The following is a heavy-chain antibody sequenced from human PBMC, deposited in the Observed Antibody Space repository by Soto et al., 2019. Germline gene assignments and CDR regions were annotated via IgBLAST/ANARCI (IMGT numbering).Heavy chain of an antibody. CDR3: ARALMYYDFWNGYKEYYGMDV. J-gene: IGHJ6*02. V-gene: IGHV1-18*04. D-gene: IGHD3-3*01. Sequence: VSCKASGYTFSSYGFSVVRQAPGQGLEGMGWISAYNGNTNYAQKLEGRVTMTTDTSTSTAYMELRNLRSDDTAVYYCARALMYYDFWNGYKEYYGMDVWGQGTTVTASS. CDR1: GYTFSSYG. CDR2: ISAYNGNT.